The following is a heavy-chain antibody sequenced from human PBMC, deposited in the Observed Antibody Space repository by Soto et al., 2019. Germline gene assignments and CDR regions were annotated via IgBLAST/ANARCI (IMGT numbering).Heavy chain of an antibody. CDR2: ISGSGGST. CDR1: GFTFSSYA. CDR3: AIHYDYVWGSYRYTFDAFDI. Sequence: PGGSLRLSCAASGFTFSSYAMSWVRQAPGKGLEWVSAISGSGGSTYYADSVKGRFTISRDNSKNTLYLQMNSLRADDTAVYYCAIHYDYVWGSYRYTFDAFDIWGQGTMVTVSS. D-gene: IGHD3-16*02. J-gene: IGHJ3*02. V-gene: IGHV3-23*01.